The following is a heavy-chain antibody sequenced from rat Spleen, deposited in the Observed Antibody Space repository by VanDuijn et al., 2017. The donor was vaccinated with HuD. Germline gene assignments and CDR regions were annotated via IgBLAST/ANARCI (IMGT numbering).Heavy chain of an antibody. V-gene: IGHV5-25*01. CDR3: ARLHYYDGYPYWYFDF. CDR2: ISTGGGNT. J-gene: IGHJ1*01. Sequence: EVQLVESGGGLVQPGRSMKLSCAASGFTFSNYYMAWVRQAPTKGLEWVASISTGGGNTYYRDSVKGRFTISRDNAKSTLYLQMDSLRSEDTATYYCARLHYYDGYPYWYFDFWGPGTMVTVSS. D-gene: IGHD1-12*03. CDR1: GFTFSNYY.